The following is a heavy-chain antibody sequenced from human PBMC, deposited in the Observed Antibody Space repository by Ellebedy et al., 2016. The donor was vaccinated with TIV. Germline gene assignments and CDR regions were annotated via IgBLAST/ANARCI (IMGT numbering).Heavy chain of an antibody. D-gene: IGHD2-15*01. CDR1: GFTFSSYA. Sequence: PGGSLRLSCSASGFTFSSYAMHWVRQAPGKGLEYVSAISSNGGSTYYADSVKGRFTISRDNSKNTLYLQMSSLRAEDTAVYYCVKSSGGSQFSLWGQGTLVTVSS. V-gene: IGHV3-64D*06. CDR2: ISSNGGST. CDR3: VKSSGGSQFSL. J-gene: IGHJ4*02.